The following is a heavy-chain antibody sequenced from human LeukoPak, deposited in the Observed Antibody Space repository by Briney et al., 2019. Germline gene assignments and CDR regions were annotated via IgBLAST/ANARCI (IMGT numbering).Heavy chain of an antibody. CDR1: GFTFRTYW. J-gene: IGHJ4*02. CDR2: IKEDGSEK. Sequence: GGSLRLSCSVSGFTFRTYWMSWVRQAPGKGLEWVANIKEDGSEKYYVDSVKGRFTISRDNAEKSLYLQMNSLRAEDAAVYYCASDTAALEFWGQGTLVTVSS. V-gene: IGHV3-7*01. CDR3: ASDTAALEF. D-gene: IGHD6-13*01.